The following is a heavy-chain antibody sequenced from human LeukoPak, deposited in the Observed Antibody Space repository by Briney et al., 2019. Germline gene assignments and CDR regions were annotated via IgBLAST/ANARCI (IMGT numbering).Heavy chain of an antibody. J-gene: IGHJ4*02. D-gene: IGHD3-10*01. CDR1: GGTFSSYA. CDR2: IIPIFGTA. CDR3: ASLVYYGSGSYPLDY. Sequence: GASVKVSCKASGGTFSSYAISWVRQAPGQGLEWMGGIIPIFGTANYAQKFQGRVTITADKSTSTAYMELSSLRSEDTAVYYCASLVYYGSGSYPLDYWGQGTLVTVSS. V-gene: IGHV1-69*06.